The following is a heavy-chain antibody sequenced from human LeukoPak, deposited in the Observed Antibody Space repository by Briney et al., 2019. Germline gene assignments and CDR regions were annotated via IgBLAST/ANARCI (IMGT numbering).Heavy chain of an antibody. V-gene: IGHV3-21*01. D-gene: IGHD3-22*01. CDR2: ISSSSSYI. CDR3: ARYQYYYDSSGYYPDY. CDR1: GFTFSSYS. Sequence: GGSLRLSCAASGFTFSSYSMNWVRQAPGKGLEWVSSISSSSSYIYYADSVKGRFTISRDNAKNSLYLQMNGLRAEDTAVYYCARYQYYYDSSGYYPDYWGRGTLVTVSS. J-gene: IGHJ4*02.